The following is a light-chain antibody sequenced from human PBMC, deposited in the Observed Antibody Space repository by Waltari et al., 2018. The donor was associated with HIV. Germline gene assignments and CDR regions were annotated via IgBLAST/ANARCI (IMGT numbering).Light chain of an antibody. J-gene: IGLJ1*01. CDR2: GND. V-gene: IGLV1-40*01. CDR3: QSYDSSLSGHV. Sequence: QSVLTQPPSVSGAPGQRVTISCTGSSSNIGAGYDVHWYQQLPGTAPKLLIYGNDNRPSGGPDRFSGSKSGTSASLAITGLQAEDEADYYCQSYDSSLSGHVFGTGTKVTVL. CDR1: SSNIGAGYD.